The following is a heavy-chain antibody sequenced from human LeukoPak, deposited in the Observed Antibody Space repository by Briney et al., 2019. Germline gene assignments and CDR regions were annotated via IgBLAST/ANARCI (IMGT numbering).Heavy chain of an antibody. CDR1: GGSISSTYYY. V-gene: IGHV4-39*01. D-gene: IGHD3-16*01. CDR3: ARQVTFGYAYAYYFDY. Sequence: PSETLSLTCAVSGGSISSTYYYWGWIRQPPGKGLEWIGNFHYSGSNSYNPSLKSRVTISVDTSKNQFSLRLSSVTAADTAVYYCARQVTFGYAYAYYFDYWGQGTLVTVSS. J-gene: IGHJ4*02. CDR2: FHYSGSN.